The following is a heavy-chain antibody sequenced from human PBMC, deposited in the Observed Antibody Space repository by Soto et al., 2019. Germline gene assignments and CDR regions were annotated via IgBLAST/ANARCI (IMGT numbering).Heavy chain of an antibody. V-gene: IGHV4-34*01. CDR2: INHSGST. Sequence: SETMSLTCAVYGGSFSGYYWSWIRQPPGKGLEWIGEINHSGSTNYNPSLKSRVTISVDTSKNQFSLKLSSVTAADTAVYYCARGRIVVVPAAIKNWFDPWGQGTLVTVSS. CDR1: GGSFSGYY. D-gene: IGHD2-2*01. J-gene: IGHJ5*02. CDR3: ARGRIVVVPAAIKNWFDP.